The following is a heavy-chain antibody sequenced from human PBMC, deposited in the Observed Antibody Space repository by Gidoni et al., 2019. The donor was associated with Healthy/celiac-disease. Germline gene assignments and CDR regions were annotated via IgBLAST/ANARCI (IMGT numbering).Heavy chain of an antibody. CDR1: GFTFSSYG. V-gene: IGHV3-30*18. CDR3: AKADGYNLGGDY. Sequence: QVQLVESGGGVVQPGRSLRLSCAASGFTFSSYGMHWVRQAPGKGLEWVAVISYDGSNKYYADSVKGRFTISRDNSKNTLYLQMNSLRAEDTAVYYCAKADGYNLGGDYWGQGTLVTVSS. D-gene: IGHD5-12*01. CDR2: ISYDGSNK. J-gene: IGHJ4*02.